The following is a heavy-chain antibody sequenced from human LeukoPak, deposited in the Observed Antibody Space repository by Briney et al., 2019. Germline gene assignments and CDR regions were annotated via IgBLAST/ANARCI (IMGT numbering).Heavy chain of an antibody. CDR1: GGSISGSSYY. Sequence: SETLSLTCTVSGGSISGSSYYWGWIRQPPGKGLEWIGSFYYSGSTYYSPSLKSRVTISVDTSKNQFSLKLSSVTAADTAVYYCASHSSSSEGDAFDIWGQGTMVTVSS. CDR3: ASHSSSSEGDAFDI. CDR2: FYYSGST. J-gene: IGHJ3*02. V-gene: IGHV4-39*07. D-gene: IGHD6-6*01.